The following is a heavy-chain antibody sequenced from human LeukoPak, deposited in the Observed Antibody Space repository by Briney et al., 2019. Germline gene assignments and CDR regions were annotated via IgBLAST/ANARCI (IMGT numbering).Heavy chain of an antibody. CDR1: GYTFTSYG. D-gene: IGHD2-15*01. J-gene: IGHJ4*02. V-gene: IGHV1-24*01. Sequence: ASVKVSCKASGYTFTSYGISWVRQAPGQGLEWMGGFDPEHGETIYAQKFQGRVTMTEDTSTDTAYMELSSLRSEDTAVYYCATAPLKYCSGGSCADYFDYWGQGTLVTVSS. CDR3: ATAPLKYCSGGSCADYFDY. CDR2: FDPEHGET.